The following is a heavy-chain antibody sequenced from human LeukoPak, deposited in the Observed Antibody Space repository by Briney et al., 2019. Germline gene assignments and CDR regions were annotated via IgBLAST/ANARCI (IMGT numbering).Heavy chain of an antibody. J-gene: IGHJ4*02. CDR1: GYSISSGYY. Sequence: PSETLSLTCAVSGYSISSGYYWGWIRQPPGKGLEWIGSIYHGGSTYYNPSLKSRVTISVDTSKNQFSLKLSSVTAADTAVYYCAGAGDFWSGYYADFDYWGQGTLVTVSS. V-gene: IGHV4-38-2*01. CDR3: AGAGDFWSGYYADFDY. CDR2: IYHGGST. D-gene: IGHD3-3*01.